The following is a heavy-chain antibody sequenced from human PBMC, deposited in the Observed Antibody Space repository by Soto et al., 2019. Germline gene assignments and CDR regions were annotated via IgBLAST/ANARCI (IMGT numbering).Heavy chain of an antibody. V-gene: IGHV3-33*01. CDR2: IRFDGTNI. J-gene: IGHJ4*02. CDR1: GIIFNGFG. Sequence: QVQLVESGGGVVQPGRSLRLSCAASGIIFNGFGMHWVRQAPGKGLEWVAIIRFDGTNIHYADSVKGRFTISRDNSKNTLYLQMDSLRAEDTAVYYCARDGVGGTLFFGYLDYWGKGALVTVSS. CDR3: ARDGVGGTLFFGYLDY. D-gene: IGHD3-3*01.